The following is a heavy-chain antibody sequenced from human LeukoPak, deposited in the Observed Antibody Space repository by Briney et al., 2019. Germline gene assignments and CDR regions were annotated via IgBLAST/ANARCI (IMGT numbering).Heavy chain of an antibody. J-gene: IGHJ2*01. D-gene: IGHD5/OR15-5a*01. CDR3: VRETTVSTTFDL. CDR1: GYTFTSFD. CDR2: MNPNTGSA. V-gene: IGHV1-8*01. Sequence: ASVTLTCKASGYTFTSFDINWVRRATGQGLEWMGWMNPNTGSAGYAQKFQGRVVMTGNTSISTAYMELSNLRSDDTAVYYCVRETTVSTTFDLWGRGTLVTVSS.